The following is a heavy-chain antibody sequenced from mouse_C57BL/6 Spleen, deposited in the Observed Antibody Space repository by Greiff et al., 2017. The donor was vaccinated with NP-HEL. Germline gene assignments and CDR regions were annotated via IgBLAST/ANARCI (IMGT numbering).Heavy chain of an antibody. CDR2: ISYDGSN. J-gene: IGHJ2*01. D-gene: IGHD2-14*01. Sequence: EVQLQESGPGLVKPSQSLSLTCSVTGYSITSGYYWNWIRQFPGNKLEWMGYISYDGSNNYNPSLKNRISITRDTSKNQFFLKLNSVTTEDTATYYCAREEYEYYFDYWGQGTTLTVSS. CDR1: GYSITSGYY. CDR3: AREEYEYYFDY. V-gene: IGHV3-6*01.